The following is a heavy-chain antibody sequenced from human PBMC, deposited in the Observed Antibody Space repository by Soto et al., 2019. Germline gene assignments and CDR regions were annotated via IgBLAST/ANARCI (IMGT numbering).Heavy chain of an antibody. V-gene: IGHV3-23*01. D-gene: IGHD3-3*01. CDR3: AKVGRFVEWLWPFDY. CDR2: ISGSGGST. Sequence: PGGSLRLSCAASGFTFSSYAMSWVRQAPGKGLEWVSAISGSGGSTYYADSVKGRFTISRDNSKNTLYLQMNSLRVEDTAVYYCAKVGRFVEWLWPFDYWGQGTLVTVSS. J-gene: IGHJ4*02. CDR1: GFTFSSYA.